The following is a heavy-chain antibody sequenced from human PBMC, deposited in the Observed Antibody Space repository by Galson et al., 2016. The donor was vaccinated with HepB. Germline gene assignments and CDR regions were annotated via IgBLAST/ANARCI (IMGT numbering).Heavy chain of an antibody. CDR1: GFTFEDYT. CDR3: AKGDCSTSSCFSLHY. J-gene: IGHJ4*02. CDR2: ISWHSRSI. Sequence: SLRLSCAASGFTFEDYTMHWVRQAPGKGLEWVSSISWHSRSIGYADSVKGRFTISRDNAKNSVYLEMNSLRSEDMALYYCAKGDCSTSSCFSLHYWGQGTLVTVPS. V-gene: IGHV3-9*03. D-gene: IGHD2-2*01.